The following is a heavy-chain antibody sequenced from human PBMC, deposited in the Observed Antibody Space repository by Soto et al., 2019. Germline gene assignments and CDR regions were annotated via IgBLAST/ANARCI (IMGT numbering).Heavy chain of an antibody. D-gene: IGHD3-10*01. CDR3: AVEPYYYGSGSSAIFDY. CDR1: GGTFSSCA. CDR2: IIPIFGTA. J-gene: IGHJ4*02. Sequence: VASVKVSCKASGGTFSSCAISWVRQAPGQGLEWMGGIIPIFGTANYAQKFQGRVTITADESTSTAYMELSSLRSEDTAVYYCAVEPYYYGSGSSAIFDYWGQGTLVTVSS. V-gene: IGHV1-69*13.